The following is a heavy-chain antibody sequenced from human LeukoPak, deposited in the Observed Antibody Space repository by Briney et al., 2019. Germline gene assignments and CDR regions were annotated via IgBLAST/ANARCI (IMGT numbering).Heavy chain of an antibody. Sequence: GRSLRLSCAASGFTFSSYGTHWVRQAPGKGPEWVAVIWYDGSNKYYADSVKGRFTISRDNSKNTLYLQMNSLRAEDTAVYYCAKVSPPIVVVPAAMDVWGQGTTVTVSS. V-gene: IGHV3-33*06. CDR3: AKVSPPIVVVPAAMDV. CDR1: GFTFSSYG. D-gene: IGHD2-2*01. CDR2: IWYDGSNK. J-gene: IGHJ6*02.